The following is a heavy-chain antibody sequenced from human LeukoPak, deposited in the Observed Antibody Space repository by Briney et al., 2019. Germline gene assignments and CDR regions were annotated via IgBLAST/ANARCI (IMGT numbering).Heavy chain of an antibody. J-gene: IGHJ3*01. CDR3: ARAPTHTFGPGTYFQVPDAFDA. D-gene: IGHD3-10*01. CDR2: INHGGNT. V-gene: IGHV4-34*01. CDR1: GGTISGYS. Sequence: SVTLSFTCSVYGGTISGYSWSWLRQSQGKGRKWMVEINHGGNTHYNPSINSRDAMSVNTSRNQVSLKLNSETAADTAVYYGARAPTHTFGPGTYFQVPDAFDAWGLGTAVTVSS.